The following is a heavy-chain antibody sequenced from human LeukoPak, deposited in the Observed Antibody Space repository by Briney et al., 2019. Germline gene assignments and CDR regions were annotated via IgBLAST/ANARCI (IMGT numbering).Heavy chain of an antibody. Sequence: SETLSLTCAVYGGSFSGYYWSWIRQPPGKGLEWIGRLCTSGSTNYNPSLKSRVSMSVDTSKKQFSLRLSSVTAADTAIYYCASDYFDRTGYYGFIYWGQGSLVTISS. CDR1: GGSFSGYY. CDR3: ASDYFDRTGYYGFIY. J-gene: IGHJ4*02. D-gene: IGHD3-22*01. CDR2: LCTSGST. V-gene: IGHV4-59*10.